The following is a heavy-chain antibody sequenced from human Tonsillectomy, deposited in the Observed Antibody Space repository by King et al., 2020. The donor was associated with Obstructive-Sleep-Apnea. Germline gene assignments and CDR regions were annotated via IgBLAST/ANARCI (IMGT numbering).Heavy chain of an antibody. V-gene: IGHV1-46*01. J-gene: IGHJ3*02. D-gene: IGHD2-21*01. Sequence: QLVQSGAEMKKPGASVKVSCKASGYTFTNYYMHWVRQAPGQGLEWMGIINPTDGFTSYTQTFEGRVAMTWDTSTTTFYMELSSLRSDDTAVYYCARDSSVYYPIRWCAFDMWGQGTMVTVSS. CDR1: GYTFTNYY. CDR2: INPTDGFT. CDR3: ARDSSVYYPIRWCAFDM.